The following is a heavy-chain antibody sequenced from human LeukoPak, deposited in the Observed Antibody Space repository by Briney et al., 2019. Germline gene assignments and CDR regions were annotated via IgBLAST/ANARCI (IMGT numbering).Heavy chain of an antibody. CDR1: GFSFSSYA. CDR3: ANLNGYSRVKGYFDY. D-gene: IGHD5-18*01. CDR2: ISSSGGST. J-gene: IGHJ4*02. Sequence: GGSLRLSCAASGFSFSSYAMSWVRQAPGKGLEWVSTISSSGGSTYYADSVEGRFTISRDNSKSTLYLQMNSLRAEDTAVYYCANLNGYSRVKGYFDYWGQGTLVTVSS. V-gene: IGHV3-23*01.